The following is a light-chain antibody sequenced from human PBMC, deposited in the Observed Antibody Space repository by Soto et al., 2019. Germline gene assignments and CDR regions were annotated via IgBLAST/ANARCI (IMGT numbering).Light chain of an antibody. J-gene: IGKJ1*01. CDR2: GAS. V-gene: IGKV3-15*01. Sequence: IEMTQSPATLSVSPGERATLSCRASQSVSSNLVWYQQKPGQAPRLLIYGASTRVTGIPARFSGSGSGTEFTLTISRLQSEDFAVYYCQQYHNWWTFGQGTKVDI. CDR1: QSVSSN. CDR3: QQYHNWWT.